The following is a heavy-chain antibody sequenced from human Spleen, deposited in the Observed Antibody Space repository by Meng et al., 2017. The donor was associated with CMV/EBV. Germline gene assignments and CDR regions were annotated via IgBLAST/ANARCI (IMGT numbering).Heavy chain of an antibody. CDR1: GGSFSGYY. CDR3: AIYRYSGSYDYFDY. V-gene: IGHV4-34*02. Sequence: HVQPGWRGLLKPSATLPLPSAVYGGSFSGYYWSWIRQPPGKGLEWIGEINHSGSTNYNPSLKSRVTISVDTSKNQFSLKLSSVTAADTAVYYCAIYRYSGSYDYFDYWGQGTLVTVSS. J-gene: IGHJ4*02. CDR2: INHSGST. D-gene: IGHD1-26*01.